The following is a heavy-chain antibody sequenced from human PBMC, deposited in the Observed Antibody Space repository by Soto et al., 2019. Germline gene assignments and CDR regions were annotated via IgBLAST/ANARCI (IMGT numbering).Heavy chain of an antibody. J-gene: IGHJ4*02. V-gene: IGHV4-61*03. CDR2: ILYNGGT. CDR3: ARGDHGTRRFSFDT. D-gene: IGHD2-2*01. Sequence: PSLTRSRTCTVSVGAGNGGRYYGRWIRRPPAKALQWIGFILYNGGTRHTPSLGSRVTISAGTSKTLSSLTLNFVPAADTAVYYCARGDHGTRRFSFDTWGQGTLVTVSS. CDR1: VGAGNGGRYY.